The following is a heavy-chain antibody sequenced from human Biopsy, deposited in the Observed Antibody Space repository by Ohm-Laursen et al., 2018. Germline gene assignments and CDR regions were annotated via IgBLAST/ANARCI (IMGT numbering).Heavy chain of an antibody. V-gene: IGHV4-34*01. CDR2: INHSGRT. D-gene: IGHD3-10*01. J-gene: IGHJ6*02. CDR3: VRGVDYYNPYHYYALDV. Sequence: TLSLTCAVYGESFNGYYWSWIRQTPGKGLEWIGEINHSGRTNYNPSLKSRVTISVDTSKNQFALKVRSVTAADTAVYYCVRGVDYYNPYHYYALDVWGQGTTVTVSS. CDR1: GESFNGYY.